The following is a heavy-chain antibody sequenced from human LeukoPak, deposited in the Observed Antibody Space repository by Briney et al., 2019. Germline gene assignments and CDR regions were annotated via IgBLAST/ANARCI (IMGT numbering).Heavy chain of an antibody. Sequence: SETLSLTCTVSGGSISSSSYYWGWIRQPPGKGLEWIGSIYYSGSTYYNPSLKSRVTISVDTSKNQFSLKLSSVTAADTAVYYCARQDSTNYNPPDYWGQGTLVTVSS. D-gene: IGHD2-2*01. CDR1: GGSISSSSYY. V-gene: IGHV4-39*01. CDR2: IYYSGST. J-gene: IGHJ4*02. CDR3: ARQDSTNYNPPDY.